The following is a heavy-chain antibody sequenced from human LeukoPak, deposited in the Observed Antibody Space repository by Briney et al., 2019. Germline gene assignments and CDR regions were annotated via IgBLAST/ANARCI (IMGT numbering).Heavy chain of an antibody. CDR3: ARGQRDYGDYCSAFDI. V-gene: IGHV4-59*01. CDR1: GGSISSYY. J-gene: IGHJ3*02. CDR2: MYYSGST. D-gene: IGHD4-17*01. Sequence: SETLSLTCTVSGGSISSYYWSWIRQPPGKGLEWIGYMYYSGSTNYNPSTNYNPSLKSRVTISVDTSKNQFSLKLSSVTAADTAVYYCARGQRDYGDYCSAFDIWGQGTMVTVSS.